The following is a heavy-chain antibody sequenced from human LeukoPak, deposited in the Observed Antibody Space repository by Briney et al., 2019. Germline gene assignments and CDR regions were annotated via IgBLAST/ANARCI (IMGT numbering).Heavy chain of an antibody. Sequence: PSETLSLTCTVSGGSISSYYWSWIRQPPGRGLEWIGYIYYSGSTNYNPSLKSRVTISVDTSKNQFSLKLSSVTAADTAVYYCARRGGYSGYDSHWGQGTLVTVSS. D-gene: IGHD5-12*01. V-gene: IGHV4-59*01. CDR1: GGSISSYY. CDR3: ARRGGYSGYDSH. CDR2: IYYSGST. J-gene: IGHJ4*02.